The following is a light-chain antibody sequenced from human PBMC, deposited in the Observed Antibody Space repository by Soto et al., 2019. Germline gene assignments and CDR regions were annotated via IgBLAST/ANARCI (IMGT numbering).Light chain of an antibody. CDR2: EGT. CDR1: SSDVGSYNL. V-gene: IGLV2-23*01. CDR3: YSYACDFGYV. J-gene: IGLJ1*01. Sequence: HSVLPQPASVSGPPGQSITIPYTNTSSDVGSYNLVSWFQQHPGKVPKLIIYEGTKRPSGVSDRFSGSKSGNTASLTISGLQAEDEADYYCYSYACDFGYVFGTGTKGTVL.